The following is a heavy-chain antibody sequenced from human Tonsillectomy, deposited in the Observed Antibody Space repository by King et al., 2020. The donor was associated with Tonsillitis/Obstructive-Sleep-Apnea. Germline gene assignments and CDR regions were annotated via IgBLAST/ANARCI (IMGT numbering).Heavy chain of an antibody. CDR2: IDPSDSYT. CDR1: GYTFTSYW. V-gene: IGHV5-10-1*03. D-gene: IGHD2-2*01. Sequence: QLVQSGAEVKKPGESLRISCKGSGYTFTSYWISWVRQMPGKGLEWMGRIDPSDSYTNYSPSFQGHVTISAHKFISTAYLQWSSLKASDTAMYYCVSLNPLRLCSRTSCWAMWGQGKRVPVS. CDR3: VSLNPLRLCSRTSCWAM. J-gene: IGHJ3*02.